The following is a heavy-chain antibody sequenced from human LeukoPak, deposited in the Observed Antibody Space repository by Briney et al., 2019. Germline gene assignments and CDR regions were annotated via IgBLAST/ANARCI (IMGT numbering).Heavy chain of an antibody. CDR1: GFTFSSYG. CDR3: AKGGLSSYYYDSSGYYPDN. Sequence: GGSLRLFCAASGFTFSSYGMHRVRQAPGKGLEWVAVISYDGSNKYYADSVKGRFTISRDTSKNTLYLQMNSLRAEDTAVYYCAKGGLSSYYYDSSGYYPDNWGQGTLVTVSS. CDR2: ISYDGSNK. V-gene: IGHV3-30*18. D-gene: IGHD3-22*01. J-gene: IGHJ4*02.